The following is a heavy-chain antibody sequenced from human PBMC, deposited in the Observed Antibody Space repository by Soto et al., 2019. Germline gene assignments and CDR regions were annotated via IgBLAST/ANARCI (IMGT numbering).Heavy chain of an antibody. CDR2: ISYDGSNK. J-gene: IGHJ5*02. CDR3: AKDQPWFDP. V-gene: IGHV3-30*18. Sequence: LSRSCAAPGFTVNSDGMPWVRQAPGKGLEWVAVISYDGSNKYYADSVKGRFTISRDNSKNTLYLQMNSLRAEDTAVYYCAKDQPWFDPWGQGTLVTVSS. CDR1: GFTVNSDG.